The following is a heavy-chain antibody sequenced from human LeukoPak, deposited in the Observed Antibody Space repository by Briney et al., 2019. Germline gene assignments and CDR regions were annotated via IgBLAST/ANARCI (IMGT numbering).Heavy chain of an antibody. J-gene: IGHJ6*02. CDR3: AKDWSIVGATGMFDYYYGMDV. CDR2: ISWNSGSI. D-gene: IGHD1-26*01. CDR1: GASISNSY. Sequence: LSLTCTVSGASISNSYWGWIRQPRGKGLEWDSGISWNSGSIGYADTVKGRFTISRDNAKNSLYLQMNSLRAEDTALYYCAKDWSIVGATGMFDYYYGMDVWGQGTAVTVS. V-gene: IGHV3-9*01.